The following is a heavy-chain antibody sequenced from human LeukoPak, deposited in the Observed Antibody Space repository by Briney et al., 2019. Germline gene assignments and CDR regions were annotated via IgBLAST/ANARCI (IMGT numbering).Heavy chain of an antibody. CDR1: GFTLSDYY. V-gene: IGHV3-11*01. CDR2: ISSSGSTI. CDR3: ARGGSWFGELKGRYYYYGMDV. J-gene: IGHJ6*02. Sequence: PGGSLRLSCAASGFTLSDYYMSWIRQAPGKGLEWVSYISSSGSTIYYADSVKGRFTISRDNAKNSLYLQMNSLRAEDTAVYYCARGGSWFGELKGRYYYYGMDVWGQGTTVTVSS. D-gene: IGHD3-10*01.